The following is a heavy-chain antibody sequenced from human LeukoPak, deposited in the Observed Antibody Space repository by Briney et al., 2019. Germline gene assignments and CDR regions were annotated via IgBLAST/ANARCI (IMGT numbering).Heavy chain of an antibody. D-gene: IGHD4-23*01. CDR2: IYSGGAT. CDR1: GFSVSNNY. Sequence: GGSLKLSCAVSGFSVSNNYMSWVRQAPGKGLAWVSVIYSGGATYYADSVKGRFTISRDNSKNTLYLQMNSLRAEDTAVYYCARGGGGGNPFDYWGQGTLVTVSS. J-gene: IGHJ4*02. V-gene: IGHV3-53*01. CDR3: ARGGGGGNPFDY.